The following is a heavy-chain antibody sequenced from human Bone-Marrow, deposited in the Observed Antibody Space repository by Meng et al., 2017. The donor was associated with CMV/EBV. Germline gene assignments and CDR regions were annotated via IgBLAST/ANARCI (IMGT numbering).Heavy chain of an antibody. CDR1: GGTFSSYA. Sequence: SGGTFSSYAISWVRQAPGQGLEWMGGIIPIFGTANYAQKFQGRVTITADESTSTAYMELSSLRSEDTAVYYCARVVDYDFWSGYTRFDPWGQGTLVTVS. V-gene: IGHV1-69*01. D-gene: IGHD3-3*01. CDR3: ARVVDYDFWSGYTRFDP. CDR2: IIPIFGTA. J-gene: IGHJ5*02.